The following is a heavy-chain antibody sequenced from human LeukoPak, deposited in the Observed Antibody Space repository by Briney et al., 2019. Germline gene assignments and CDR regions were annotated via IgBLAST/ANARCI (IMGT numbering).Heavy chain of an antibody. Sequence: PSETLSLTCTVSGDSIRSYYWSWIRQPPGKGLEWIGHIDDSGSANRHPSLRSRVTISVDTSKNQFSLQLNSVTPEDTAVYYCARDVGTSGWYTFDYWGQGTLVTVSS. CDR2: IDDSGSA. CDR1: GDSIRSYY. CDR3: ARDVGTSGWYTFDY. J-gene: IGHJ4*02. D-gene: IGHD6-19*01. V-gene: IGHV4-59*12.